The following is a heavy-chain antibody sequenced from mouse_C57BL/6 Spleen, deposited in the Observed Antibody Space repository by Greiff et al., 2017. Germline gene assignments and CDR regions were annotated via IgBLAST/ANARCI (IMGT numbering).Heavy chain of an antibody. CDR1: GYTFTDYE. CDR3: TREGSNYLPAWFAY. CDR2: IDPETGGT. D-gene: IGHD2-5*01. J-gene: IGHJ3*01. V-gene: IGHV1-15*01. Sequence: VQLQQSGAELVRPGASVTLSCKASGYTFTDYEMHWVKQTPVHGLEWIGAIDPETGGTAYNQKFKGKAILTADKSSSTAYMELRSLTSEDSAVYYCTREGSNYLPAWFAYWGQGTLVTVSA.